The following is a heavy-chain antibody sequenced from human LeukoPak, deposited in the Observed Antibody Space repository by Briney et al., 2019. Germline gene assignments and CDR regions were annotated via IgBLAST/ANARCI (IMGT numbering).Heavy chain of an antibody. V-gene: IGHV4-59*01. D-gene: IGHD6-13*01. CDR3: ARNLIPEQLVVNF. Sequence: SETLSLTCTVSGVSISNYYWNWIRQPPPQGLEWIGYIYYTGSTNYNPSLKSRVTMSVDTSKNQFSLNLQSVTPEDTGVYYCARNLIPEQLVVNFWGQGNLVTVSS. J-gene: IGHJ4*02. CDR1: GVSISNYY. CDR2: IYYTGST.